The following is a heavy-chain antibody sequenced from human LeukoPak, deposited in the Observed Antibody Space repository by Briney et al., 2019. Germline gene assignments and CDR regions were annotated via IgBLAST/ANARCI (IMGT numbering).Heavy chain of an antibody. D-gene: IGHD6-19*01. CDR2: INHSGST. V-gene: IGHV4-34*01. Sequence: SETLSLTCTVSGGSISGYYWSWIRQPPGKGLEWIGEINHSGSTNYNPSLKSRVTISVDTSKNQFSLKLSSVTAADTAVYYCARNIAVGRYNWFDPWGQGTLVTVSS. CDR1: GGSISGYY. CDR3: ARNIAVGRYNWFDP. J-gene: IGHJ5*02.